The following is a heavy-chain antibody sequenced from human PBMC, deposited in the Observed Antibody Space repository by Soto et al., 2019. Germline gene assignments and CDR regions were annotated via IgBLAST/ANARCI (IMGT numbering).Heavy chain of an antibody. CDR1: GFTFSTYA. CDR3: AHPRGYGVFDAYDI. J-gene: IGHJ3*02. CDR2: ISATAGDT. D-gene: IGHD4-17*01. Sequence: GGSLRLSCAASGFTFSTYAMSWVRQAPGKGLEWVSAISATAGDTYYADSVRGRFTISRDNSMNALHLQMNSLRVEDTAVYYCAHPRGYGVFDAYDIWGQGTMVTVSS. V-gene: IGHV3-23*01.